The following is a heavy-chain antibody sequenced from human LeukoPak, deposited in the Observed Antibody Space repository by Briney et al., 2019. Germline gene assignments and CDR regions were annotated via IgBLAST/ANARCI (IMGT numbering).Heavy chain of an antibody. V-gene: IGHV1-18*01. CDR2: ITGYTDNT. Sequence: GASVKVSCKTSGYTFSSYAVTWVRQAPGQGLEWLGWITGYTDNTKIAEGFQGRVSMTRDTSTSTAYLVLGGLRSDDTAVYYCAIVRSLDNDVWNDHFSVNWFDPWGQGTLVTVSS. J-gene: IGHJ5*02. D-gene: IGHD3/OR15-3a*01. CDR1: GYTFSSYA. CDR3: AIVRSLDNDVWNDHFSVNWFDP.